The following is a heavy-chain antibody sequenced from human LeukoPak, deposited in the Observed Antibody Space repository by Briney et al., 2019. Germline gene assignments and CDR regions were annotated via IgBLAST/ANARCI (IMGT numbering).Heavy chain of an antibody. V-gene: IGHV3-74*01. CDR3: AKEPGQSGQQLARGGFDY. Sequence: GGSLRLSCAASGLTFSSHWMHWVRQAPGKGLVWVSRITNDGSSTTYADSVKGRFTISRDNSKNTLYLQMNSLRAEDTAVYYCAKEPGQSGQQLARGGFDYWGQGTLVTVSS. D-gene: IGHD6-13*01. CDR1: GLTFSSHW. J-gene: IGHJ4*02. CDR2: ITNDGSST.